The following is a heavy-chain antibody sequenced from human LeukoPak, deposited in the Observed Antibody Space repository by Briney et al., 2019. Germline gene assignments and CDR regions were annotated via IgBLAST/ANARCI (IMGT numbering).Heavy chain of an antibody. J-gene: IGHJ3*02. Sequence: GASVKVSCKASGYTFTGYYVHWVRQAPGQGLGWMGWINPNSGGTNYAQNFQGRVTMTRDTSISTAYMELSRLTSDDTAVYYCARAYWGRDAFDIWGQGTMVTVSS. V-gene: IGHV1-2*02. CDR3: ARAYWGRDAFDI. D-gene: IGHD2-8*02. CDR1: GYTFTGYY. CDR2: INPNSGGT.